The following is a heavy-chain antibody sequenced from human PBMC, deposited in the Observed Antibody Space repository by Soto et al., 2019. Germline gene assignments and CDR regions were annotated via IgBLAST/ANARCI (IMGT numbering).Heavy chain of an antibody. Sequence: SETLSLTCTVSGGSISSSSYYWGWIRQPPGKGLEWIGSIYYSGSTYYNSSLKSRVTISVDTSKNQFSLKLSSVTAADTAVYYCATCGGDCYSPYFQHWGQGTLVTVS. CDR1: GGSISSSSYY. CDR2: IYYSGST. CDR3: ATCGGDCYSPYFQH. V-gene: IGHV4-39*01. J-gene: IGHJ1*01. D-gene: IGHD2-21*02.